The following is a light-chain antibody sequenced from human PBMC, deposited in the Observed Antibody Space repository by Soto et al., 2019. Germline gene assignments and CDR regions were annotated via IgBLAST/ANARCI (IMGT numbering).Light chain of an antibody. CDR1: SSNIGNNY. CDR3: GTWDGSLNTQI. J-gene: IGLJ2*01. CDR2: DND. Sequence: QSVLTQPPSVSAAPGQKVTISCSGSSSNIGNNYVSWYQQLPGTAPKLLIYDNDKRPSGIPDRFSGSKSGTSATLGITGLQTGDEADYYCGTWDGSLNTQIFGEGTKVTVL. V-gene: IGLV1-51*01.